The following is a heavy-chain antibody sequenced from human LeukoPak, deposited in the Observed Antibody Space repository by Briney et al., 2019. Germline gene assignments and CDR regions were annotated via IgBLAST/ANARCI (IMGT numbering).Heavy chain of an antibody. J-gene: IGHJ4*02. CDR3: ARDRALGVVVPASNY. Sequence: GASVKVSCKASGYTFTSYGISWVRQAPGQGLEWMGWISAYNGNTYYAQKLQGRVTMTTDTSTSTAYMELRSLRSDDTAVYYCARDRALGVVVPASNYWGQGTLVTVSS. D-gene: IGHD2-2*01. CDR2: ISAYNGNT. V-gene: IGHV1-18*01. CDR1: GYTFTSYG.